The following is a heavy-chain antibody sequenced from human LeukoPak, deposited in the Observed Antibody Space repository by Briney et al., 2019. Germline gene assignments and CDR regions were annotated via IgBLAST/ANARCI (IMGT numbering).Heavy chain of an antibody. CDR1: GGSISSSNW. Sequence: SETLSLTCAVSGGSISSSNWCSWVRQPPGKGLEWIGEIYHSGLTNYNPSLKSRVTISVDKSKNQFSLRLSSVTAADTAVYYCATYDYGASQFAYWGQGTLVTVSS. CDR3: ATYDYGASQFAY. D-gene: IGHD4-17*01. J-gene: IGHJ4*02. V-gene: IGHV4-4*02. CDR2: IYHSGLT.